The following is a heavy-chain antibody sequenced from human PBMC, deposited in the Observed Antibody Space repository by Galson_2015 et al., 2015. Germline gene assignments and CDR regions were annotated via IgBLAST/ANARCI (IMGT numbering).Heavy chain of an antibody. J-gene: IGHJ4*02. V-gene: IGHV3-30*01. D-gene: IGHD3-3*01. CDR3: ARSHPDWSGYYWMDY. CDR2: ISYDGSNK. CDR1: GFTFSSYA. Sequence: SLRLSCAASGFTFSSYAMHWVRQAPGKGLEWVAVISYDGSNKYYADSVKGRVTITRDNSKNKLNLQMNRLRAEATAVYYCARSHPDWSGYYWMDYWGQGTLVTVSS.